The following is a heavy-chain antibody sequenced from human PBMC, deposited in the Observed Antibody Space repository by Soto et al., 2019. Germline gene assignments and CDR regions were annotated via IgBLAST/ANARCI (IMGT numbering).Heavy chain of an antibody. CDR1: GASLSGYY. CDR2: INQSGGT. Sequence: PXAILSLTCAVYGASLSGYYGSWIRQSPGKGLEWIGEINQSGGTNYNPSLKSRVTISKDTSKNQFSLRLSSVTAADTAIYYCARDPYANAFDIWGRGTMVTVSS. CDR3: ARDPYANAFDI. D-gene: IGHD2-2*01. V-gene: IGHV4-34*01. J-gene: IGHJ3*02.